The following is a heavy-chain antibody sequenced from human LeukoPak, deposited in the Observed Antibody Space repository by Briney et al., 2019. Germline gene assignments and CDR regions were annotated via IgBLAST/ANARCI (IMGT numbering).Heavy chain of an antibody. Sequence: ASVKVSCKASGYTFTSYYMHWVRQAPGEGLEWMGIINPSGGSTSYAQKFQGRVTMTRDMSTSTVYMELSSLRFDDTTVYYCARAKQGSTYYYDSSGYPLLDYWGQGTLVTVSS. D-gene: IGHD3-22*01. CDR1: GYTFTSYY. CDR2: INPSGGST. V-gene: IGHV1-46*01. CDR3: ARAKQGSTYYYDSSGYPLLDY. J-gene: IGHJ4*02.